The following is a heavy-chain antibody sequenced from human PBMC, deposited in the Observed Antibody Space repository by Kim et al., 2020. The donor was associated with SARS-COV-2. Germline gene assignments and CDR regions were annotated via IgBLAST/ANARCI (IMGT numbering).Heavy chain of an antibody. V-gene: IGHV3-30*01. CDR2: N. J-gene: IGHJ4*02. D-gene: IGHD4-17*01. CDR3: ARVGGDYAFDY. Sequence: NYYADSVKGRFTISRDNSKNTLYLQMNSLRAEDTAVYYCARVGGDYAFDYWGQGTLVTVSS.